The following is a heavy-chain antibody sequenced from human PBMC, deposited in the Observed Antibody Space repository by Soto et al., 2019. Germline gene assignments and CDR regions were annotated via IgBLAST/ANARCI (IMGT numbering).Heavy chain of an antibody. CDR3: AKTPTGYYDS. D-gene: IGHD2-8*02. CDR1: AGPIRGSDYS. J-gene: IGHJ4*02. CDR2: VFYTGSA. Sequence: PSAALSLTPGIFAGPIRGSDYSCCWNRQSPGKGMEYMGSVFYTGSAYYNPSFKSRVSIVADTSTNRFFLNLKSVTATDTGVYYCAKTPTGYYDSWGQG. V-gene: IGHV4-39*02.